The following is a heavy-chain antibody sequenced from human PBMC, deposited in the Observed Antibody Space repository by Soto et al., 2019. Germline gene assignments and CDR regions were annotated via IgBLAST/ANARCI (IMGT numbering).Heavy chain of an antibody. Sequence: QVQLVQSGAEVKKPGASVKVSCKASGYTFTSYDINWVRQATGQGLEWMGWMNPNSGNTGYAQKFQGRVTMTRNTSISTAYKELSSLRSEDTAVYYCARVLVGSYYPPDYYGMDVWGQGTTVTVSS. CDR2: MNPNSGNT. CDR3: ARVLVGSYYPPDYYGMDV. J-gene: IGHJ6*02. CDR1: GYTFTSYD. D-gene: IGHD1-26*01. V-gene: IGHV1-8*01.